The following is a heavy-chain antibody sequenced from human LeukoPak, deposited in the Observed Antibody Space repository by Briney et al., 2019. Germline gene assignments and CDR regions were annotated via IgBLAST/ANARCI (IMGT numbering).Heavy chain of an antibody. J-gene: IGHJ3*02. CDR2: IIPIFGTA. Sequence: GASVKVSCKASGYTFTGYYMHWVRQAPGQGLEWMGGIIPIFGTANYAQKFQGRVTITADKSTSTAYMELSSLRSEDTAVYYCARHTTGYNSPRDSFNIWGQGTMVTVSS. CDR3: ARHTTGYNSPRDSFNI. V-gene: IGHV1-69*06. D-gene: IGHD1-1*01. CDR1: GYTFTGYY.